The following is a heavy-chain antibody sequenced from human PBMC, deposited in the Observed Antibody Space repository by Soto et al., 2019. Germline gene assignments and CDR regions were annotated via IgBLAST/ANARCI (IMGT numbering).Heavy chain of an antibody. V-gene: IGHV5-51*01. CDR3: ARQVLQAPHYGMDV. J-gene: IGHJ6*02. Sequence: RGESLKISCRTSGYSFSNYWIGWVRQMPGKGLEWMGIAYPGDSDTRYSPSFQGQVTISADKSISTAYLQWSSLKASDTAMYYCARQVLQAPHYGMDVWGQGTTVTVSS. CDR1: GYSFSNYW. D-gene: IGHD2-15*01. CDR2: AYPGDSDT.